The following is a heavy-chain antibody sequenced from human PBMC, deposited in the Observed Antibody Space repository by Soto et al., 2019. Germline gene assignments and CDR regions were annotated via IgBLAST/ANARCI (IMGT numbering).Heavy chain of an antibody. Sequence: QVQLVQSGAEVKKPGASVKVSCKASGYTFTSYYMHWVRQAPGQGLEWMGIINPSGGSTSYAQKFQGRVTMTRDTSTSTVYMELSSLRSEDTAVYYCARDRVESGYDPPAFYYYGMDVWGQGTTVTVSS. CDR2: INPSGGST. J-gene: IGHJ6*02. V-gene: IGHV1-46*01. CDR1: GYTFTSYY. CDR3: ARDRVESGYDPPAFYYYGMDV. D-gene: IGHD5-12*01.